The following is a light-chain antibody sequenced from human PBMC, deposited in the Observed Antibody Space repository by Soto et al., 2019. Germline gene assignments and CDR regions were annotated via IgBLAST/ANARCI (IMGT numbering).Light chain of an antibody. V-gene: IGLV3-21*04. CDR1: NIGSKS. CDR2: YDS. Sequence: SYELTQPPSVSVAPGKTARITCGGNNIGSKSVHWYQQKPGQAPVLVIYYDSDRPSGIPERSSGSNSANTATLTISRVEAGDEADYYCQVWDSSSDHPVFGGGTKLTVL. J-gene: IGLJ3*02. CDR3: QVWDSSSDHPV.